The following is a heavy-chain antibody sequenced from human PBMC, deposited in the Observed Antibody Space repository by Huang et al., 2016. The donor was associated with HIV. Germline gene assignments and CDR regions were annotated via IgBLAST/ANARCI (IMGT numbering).Heavy chain of an antibody. CDR3: AKNPSITAVDSDYYYYYMDV. CDR1: GFTFMNHW. CDR2: INSDGGDT. V-gene: IGHV3-74*01. J-gene: IGHJ6*03. D-gene: IGHD6-13*01. Sequence: EVQLVESGGGLVQPGGSLRLSCAASGFTFMNHWMHWVRQVPGKGREWVSRINSDGGDTSHADSVKGRFTSSRDNAQNTVHLHMNSLRAEDTAVYFCAKNPSITAVDSDYYYYYMDVWGKGTTVTVS.